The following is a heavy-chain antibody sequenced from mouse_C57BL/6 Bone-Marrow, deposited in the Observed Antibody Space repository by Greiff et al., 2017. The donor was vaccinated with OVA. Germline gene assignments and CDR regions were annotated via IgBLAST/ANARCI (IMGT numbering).Heavy chain of an antibody. Sequence: VQLQQSGAVLVRPGASVKLSCTASGFNIKDDYMHWVKQRPEQGLEWIGWIDPENGDTEYASKFQGKATITADTSSNTAYLQLSSLTSEDTAVYYCTDYYGSSYGYFDVWGTGTTVTVSS. J-gene: IGHJ1*03. CDR2: IDPENGDT. CDR3: TDYYGSSYGYFDV. CDR1: GFNIKDDY. V-gene: IGHV14-4*01. D-gene: IGHD1-1*01.